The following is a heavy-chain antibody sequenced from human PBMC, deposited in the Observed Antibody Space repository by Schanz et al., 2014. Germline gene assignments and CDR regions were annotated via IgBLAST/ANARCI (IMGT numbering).Heavy chain of an antibody. CDR2: IIPPLRQT. J-gene: IGHJ4*02. V-gene: IGHV1-69*04. D-gene: IGHD4-17*01. Sequence: QVRLVQSGAEVKKPGSSVKVSCKSSGATFNSYAFGWVRQAPGQGFEWVGGIIPPLRQTRYAQKFEERVIITADTSTTTVYMALDSLTSDDTAVYVCARIIDGDYLYWGQGTLVTVSS. CDR3: ARIIDGDYLY. CDR1: GATFNSYA.